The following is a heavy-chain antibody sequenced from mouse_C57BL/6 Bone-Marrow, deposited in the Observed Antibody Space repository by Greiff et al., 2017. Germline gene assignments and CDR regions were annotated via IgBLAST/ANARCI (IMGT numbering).Heavy chain of an antibody. V-gene: IGHV1-59*01. J-gene: IGHJ3*01. CDR1: GYTFTSYW. CDR2: IDPSDSYT. CDR3: ARLRREFAY. Sequence: QVQLQQPGAELVRPGTSVKLSCKASGYTFTSYWMHWVKQRPGQGLEWIGVIDPSDSYTNYNQKFKGKATLTVDTSSSTVYMQLSSLTSEDSAVYYCARLRREFAYWGQGTLVTVSA.